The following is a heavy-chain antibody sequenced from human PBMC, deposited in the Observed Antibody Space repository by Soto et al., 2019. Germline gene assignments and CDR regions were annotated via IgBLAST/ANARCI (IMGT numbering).Heavy chain of an antibody. J-gene: IGHJ3*02. CDR3: AKKGLGSMKTFCSGSGCHYAFDI. CDR1: GFTFTNYA. Sequence: EVQLLESGGGLVQPGGSLRLSCAASGFTFTNYAMSWVRQAPGKGLEWVSTISGGGDSTYYADAVKGHFTISRDNSKNTLYLQMNSLRVEDSAIYYCAKKGLGSMKTFCSGSGCHYAFDICGQGTMVTVSS. CDR2: ISGGGDST. D-gene: IGHD6-19*01. V-gene: IGHV3-23*01.